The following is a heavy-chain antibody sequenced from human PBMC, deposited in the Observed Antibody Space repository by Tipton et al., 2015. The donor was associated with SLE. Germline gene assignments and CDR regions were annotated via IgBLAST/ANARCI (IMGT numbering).Heavy chain of an antibody. Sequence: TLSLTCTVSGDSISSSGYYWGWIRQPPGKGLEWIGSISYSGNTYYSPSLKSRLTISVDTSKNQFSLQLTSVTAADTAVYYCARRGPSTVWGQGTLVFVSS. CDR2: ISYSGNT. D-gene: IGHD4-17*01. CDR3: ARRGPSTV. CDR1: GDSISSSGYY. J-gene: IGHJ4*02. V-gene: IGHV4-39*01.